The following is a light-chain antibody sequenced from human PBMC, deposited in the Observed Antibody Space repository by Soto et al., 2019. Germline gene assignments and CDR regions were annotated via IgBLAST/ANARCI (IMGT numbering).Light chain of an antibody. Sequence: QSALTQPASVSGSPGQSITISCTGTSSDIGAFTFVSWYQQHPGKVPKLMIFDVNRRPSGVSDRFSGSKSGNTASLTISGLQAEDEGDYYCSSYTTSSTHVFGSGTKVIVL. V-gene: IGLV2-14*03. J-gene: IGLJ1*01. CDR2: DVN. CDR3: SSYTTSSTHV. CDR1: SSDIGAFTF.